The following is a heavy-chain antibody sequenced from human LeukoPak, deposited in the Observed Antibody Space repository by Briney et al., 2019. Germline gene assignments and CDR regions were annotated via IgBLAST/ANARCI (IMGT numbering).Heavy chain of an antibody. J-gene: IGHJ5*02. CDR3: ARGSLLLAPFDP. Sequence: PGGSLRLSCAASGFTFSSYGMHWVRQAPGKGLEWVAVISYDGSDKYYADSVKGRFTISRDNSKNTLYLQMNSLRAEDTAVYYCARGSLLLAPFDPWGQGTLVTVSS. CDR1: GFTFSSYG. CDR2: ISYDGSDK. D-gene: IGHD3-10*01. V-gene: IGHV3-30*03.